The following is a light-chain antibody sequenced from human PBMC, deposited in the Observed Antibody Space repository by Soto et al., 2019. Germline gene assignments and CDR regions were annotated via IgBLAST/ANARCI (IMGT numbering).Light chain of an antibody. CDR2: LNSDGSH. Sequence: QPVLTQSPSASASLGASVKLTCTLSSGHSSYAIAWHQQQPEKGPRYLMKLNSDGSHSKGDGIPDRFSGSSSGAVRYLTISSLQSEDEADYYCQTWGTGILVFGGGTKLTVL. V-gene: IGLV4-69*01. CDR1: SGHSSYA. CDR3: QTWGTGILV. J-gene: IGLJ2*01.